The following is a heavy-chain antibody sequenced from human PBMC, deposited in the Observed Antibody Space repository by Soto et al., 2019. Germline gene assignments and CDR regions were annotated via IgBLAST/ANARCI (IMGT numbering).Heavy chain of an antibody. CDR3: ARDSSSWYFDS. D-gene: IGHD6-13*01. J-gene: IGHJ4*02. Sequence: SETLSLTCTVSGASVSGGSYYWSWIRQPPGKGLEWIAYVYYSGSTKYNPSLKSRVTISLGTSKNQFSLRMTSVTAVDTAVYYCARDSSSWYFDSWGQGTLVTVS. CDR1: GASVSGGSYY. V-gene: IGHV4-61*01. CDR2: VYYSGST.